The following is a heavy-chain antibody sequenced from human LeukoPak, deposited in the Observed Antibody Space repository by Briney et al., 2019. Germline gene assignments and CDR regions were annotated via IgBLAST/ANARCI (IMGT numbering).Heavy chain of an antibody. CDR3: ARDYPLTPQTYYFDY. Sequence: GASVKVSCKASGYTFTGYYMHWVRQAPGQGLEWMGWINPNSGGTNYAQKFQGRVTMTRDTSISTAYMELSRLRSDDTAVYYCARDYPLTPQTYYFDYWGQGTLVTVSS. J-gene: IGHJ4*02. CDR1: GYTFTGYY. V-gene: IGHV1-2*02. CDR2: INPNSGGT. D-gene: IGHD2-15*01.